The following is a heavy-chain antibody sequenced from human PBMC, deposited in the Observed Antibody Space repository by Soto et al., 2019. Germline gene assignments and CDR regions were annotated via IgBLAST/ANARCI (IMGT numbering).Heavy chain of an antibody. Sequence: GGSLRLSCAASGFTFDNYAMHWVRQAPGKGLEWVAVISYDGSNKYYADSVKGRFTISRDNSKNTLYLQMNSLRAEDTAVYYCARGNTTGYWGQGTLVTVSS. J-gene: IGHJ4*02. CDR3: ARGNTTGY. V-gene: IGHV3-30-3*01. CDR1: GFTFDNYA. CDR2: ISYDGSNK. D-gene: IGHD1-1*01.